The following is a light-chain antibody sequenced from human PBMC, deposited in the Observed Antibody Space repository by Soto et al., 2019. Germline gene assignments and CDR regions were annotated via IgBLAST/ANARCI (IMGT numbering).Light chain of an antibody. V-gene: IGKV4-1*01. CDR2: WAS. Sequence: DIVMTQSPDSLAVSLGGRATINCKSSQTILYASNNKRYLAWYQQKAGQPPKLLISWASTRASGIPDRFSGSGSGTDFTLTISSLQAEDVAVYYCQQYYSLPLTFGGGTKVDIK. CDR1: QTILYASNNKRY. J-gene: IGKJ4*01. CDR3: QQYYSLPLT.